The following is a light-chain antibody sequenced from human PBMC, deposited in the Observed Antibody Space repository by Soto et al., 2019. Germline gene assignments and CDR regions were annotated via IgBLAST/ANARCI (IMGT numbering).Light chain of an antibody. CDR1: QSIRRY. CDR3: QQSYSTPYT. J-gene: IGKJ2*01. CDR2: AAS. V-gene: IGKV1-39*01. Sequence: DIQMTQSPSSLSASVGDRVTITCRASQSIRRYLNWYQQKPGKAPKVLIYAASSLQSGVPSRFSGSGSGTDFTLTISSLQPEDFAAYYCQQSYSTPYTFGQGTKLEIK.